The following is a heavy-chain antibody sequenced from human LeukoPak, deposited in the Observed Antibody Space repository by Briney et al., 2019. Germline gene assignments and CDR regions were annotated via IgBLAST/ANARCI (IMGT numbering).Heavy chain of an antibody. J-gene: IGHJ4*02. V-gene: IGHV3-30*02. CDR3: AKTSDQLLYSKLDF. D-gene: IGHD2-2*02. CDR2: IQYDGSFK. CDR1: GFTFSFYG. Sequence: GESLRLSCATSGFTFSFYGMHWVRQAPGKGLEWVAFIQYDGSFKFYADSVQGRFSISRDNSKNTLFLQMNSLRADDTAVYYCAKTSDQLLYSKLDFWGQGTLVTVSS.